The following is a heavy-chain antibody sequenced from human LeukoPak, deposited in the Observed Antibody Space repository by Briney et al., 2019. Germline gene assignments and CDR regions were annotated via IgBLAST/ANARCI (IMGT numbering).Heavy chain of an antibody. CDR3: VRSAFLTTEFYFDY. V-gene: IGHV3-74*01. Sequence: SGGSLRLSCAASGFTFSRYWMHWVRQAPGKGLVWVSRINTDGRTITYADSVKGRFTISRDNAKNTLYLQMNSLRAEDTAVYYCVRSAFLTTEFYFDYWSHGTLVTVSS. J-gene: IGHJ4*01. D-gene: IGHD4-11*01. CDR1: GFTFSRYW. CDR2: INTDGRTI.